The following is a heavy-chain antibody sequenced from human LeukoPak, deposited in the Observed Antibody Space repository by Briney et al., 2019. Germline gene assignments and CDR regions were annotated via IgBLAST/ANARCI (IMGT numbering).Heavy chain of an antibody. CDR2: ISSSSSYI. CDR1: GFTFSSYS. D-gene: IGHD2-2*01. J-gene: IGHJ4*02. V-gene: IGHV3-21*01. CDR3: ARAEDLVVPAASFDY. Sequence: GGSLRLSCAASGFTFSSYSMNWVRQAPGKGLEGVSSISSSSSYIYYADSVKGRFTISRDNAKNSLYLQMNSLRAEDTAVYYCARAEDLVVPAASFDYWGQGTLVTVSS.